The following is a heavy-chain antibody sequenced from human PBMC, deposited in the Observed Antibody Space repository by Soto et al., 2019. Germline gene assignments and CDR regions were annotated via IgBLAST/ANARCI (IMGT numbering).Heavy chain of an antibody. D-gene: IGHD3-16*01. CDR3: ALRVGYEYYFDY. Sequence: QITLKESAPPLVKPTQTLTLTCTFSGFSLSTSGVGVGWIRQPPGKALEWLALIYWADDKRYSPSLKSRLTITKDTSKNQVVLTMTHMDPVDTATYYCALRVGYEYYFDYWGQGTLVTVSS. CDR2: IYWADDK. CDR1: GFSLSTSGVG. J-gene: IGHJ4*02. V-gene: IGHV2-5*02.